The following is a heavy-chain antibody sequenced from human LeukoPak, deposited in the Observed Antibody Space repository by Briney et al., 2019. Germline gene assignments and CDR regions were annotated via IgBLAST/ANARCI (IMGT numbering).Heavy chain of an antibody. D-gene: IGHD3-10*01. Sequence: GGSLRLSCAASGFTLSSYEMNWVRQAPGKGLEWVSYISSSGSTIYYADSVKGRFTISRDNAKNSLYLQMNSLTAEDTAVYYCAALWFGEGVYWGQGAQVTVSS. J-gene: IGHJ4*02. V-gene: IGHV3-48*03. CDR2: ISSSGSTI. CDR1: GFTLSSYE. CDR3: AALWFGEGVY.